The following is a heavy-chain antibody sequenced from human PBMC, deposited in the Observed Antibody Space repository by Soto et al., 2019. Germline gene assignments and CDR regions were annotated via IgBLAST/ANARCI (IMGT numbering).Heavy chain of an antibody. CDR1: GFTFSSYA. J-gene: IGHJ4*02. CDR2: ISGSGGST. V-gene: IGHV3-23*01. CDR3: ARDSDYGEPLLFDY. Sequence: GGSLRLSCAASGFTFSSYAMSWVRQAPGKGLEWVSAISGSGGSTYYADSVKGRFTISRDNAKNSLYLQMNSLRDEDTAVYYCARDSDYGEPLLFDYWGQGTLVTVSS. D-gene: IGHD4-17*01.